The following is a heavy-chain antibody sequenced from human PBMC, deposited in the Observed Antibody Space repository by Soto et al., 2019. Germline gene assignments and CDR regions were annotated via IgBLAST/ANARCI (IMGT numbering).Heavy chain of an antibody. Sequence: ASVKVSCKASGYTFTNHGINWLRQAPGQGLQWMGWISTYNGNTNYAQQFQGRVTMTTDTSTSTVYMDLRSLRSDDTAVYYCARSYYNILTGPSYFFDSWGQGTLVTVSS. CDR2: ISTYNGNT. D-gene: IGHD3-9*01. V-gene: IGHV1-18*01. CDR1: GYTFTNHG. CDR3: ARSYYNILTGPSYFFDS. J-gene: IGHJ4*02.